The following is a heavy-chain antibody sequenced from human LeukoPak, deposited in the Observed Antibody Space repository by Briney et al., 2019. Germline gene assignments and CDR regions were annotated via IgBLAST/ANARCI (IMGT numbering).Heavy chain of an antibody. CDR2: ISAYNGNT. CDR1: GYTFTSYG. J-gene: IGHJ4*02. Sequence: ASVKVSCKASGYTFTSYGISWVRQAPGQGLEWMGWISAYNGNTNYAQKLQGRVTMTTDTSTSTAYMELRSLRSDDTAVYYCAREDCTNGVCYTPFDYWGPGTLVTVSS. CDR3: AREDCTNGVCYTPFDY. D-gene: IGHD2-8*01. V-gene: IGHV1-18*01.